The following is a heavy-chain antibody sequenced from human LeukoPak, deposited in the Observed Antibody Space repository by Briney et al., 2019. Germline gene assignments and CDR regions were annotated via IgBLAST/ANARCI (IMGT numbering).Heavy chain of an antibody. J-gene: IGHJ4*02. CDR3: ARGRGTFDY. V-gene: IGHV4-59*01. CDR2: NYYSGST. CDR1: GGSISSYY. D-gene: IGHD1-1*01. Sequence: PSETLSLTCTVSGGSISSYYWSWIRQPPGKGLEWIGYNYYSGSTNYNPSLQSRVTISVDTSKSQFSLKLSSVTAAATAVYYCARGRGTFDYWGQGTLVTVSS.